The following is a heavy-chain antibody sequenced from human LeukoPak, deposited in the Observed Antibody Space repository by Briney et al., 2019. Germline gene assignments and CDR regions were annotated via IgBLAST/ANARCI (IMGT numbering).Heavy chain of an antibody. V-gene: IGHV4-4*07. Sequence: SDTVSHTCTVSGGSITSYYWSWVRQPAGRGLEWIGCIYTNGSTNYNPSLKSRVTMSVATSKNQFSLKMSAVTATDTAVYYCASTGGSGSYYDG. J-gene: IGHJ6*01. CDR1: GGSITSYY. D-gene: IGHD2-8*02. CDR3: ASTGGSGSYYDG. CDR2: IYTNGST.